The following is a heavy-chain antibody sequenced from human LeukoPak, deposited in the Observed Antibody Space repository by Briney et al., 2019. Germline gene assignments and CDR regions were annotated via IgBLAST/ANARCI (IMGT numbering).Heavy chain of an antibody. D-gene: IGHD1-26*01. V-gene: IGHV3-23*01. CDR2: IGGPGGPI. CDR1: GFIFGVFS. Sequence: GGSWRPSWVPPGFIFGVFSVAWSPRPPEKGLACFSIIGGPGGPIFYADSVEGRFTISRDNSKNTAYLQMNSLRAEDTAVYFCAKGATRATRHFDLWGRGTLVTVSS. CDR3: AKGATRATRHFDL. J-gene: IGHJ2*01.